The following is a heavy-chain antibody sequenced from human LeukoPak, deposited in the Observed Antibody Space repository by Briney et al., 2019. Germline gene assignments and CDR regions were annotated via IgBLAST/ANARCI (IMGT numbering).Heavy chain of an antibody. Sequence: ASVKVSCKASGYTFTSYGISWVRQAPGQGLEWMGWISGYDGNTNYAQKFQGRVTMTTDTSTTTAYMELRSLRSDDTAVYYCAREYQGTGTGDFGYWGQGTLVTVSS. CDR3: AREYQGTGTGDFGY. CDR2: ISGYDGNT. V-gene: IGHV1-18*01. D-gene: IGHD1/OR15-1a*01. CDR1: GYTFTSYG. J-gene: IGHJ4*02.